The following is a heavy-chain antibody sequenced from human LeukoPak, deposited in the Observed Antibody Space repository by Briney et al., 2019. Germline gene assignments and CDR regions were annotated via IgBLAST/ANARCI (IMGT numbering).Heavy chain of an antibody. D-gene: IGHD2-15*01. CDR2: INWNGGST. J-gene: IGHJ6*03. CDR3: ARAGRKSRGIDIVRKKETGYYYYMDV. CDR1: GFTFDDYG. V-gene: IGHV3-20*04. Sequence: GGSLRLSCAASGFTFDDYGMSWVRQAPGKGLEWVSGINWNGGSTGYADSVQGRFTISRDNAKNSLYLQMNSLRAEDTAVYYCARAGRKSRGIDIVRKKETGYYYYMDVWGKGTTVTVSS.